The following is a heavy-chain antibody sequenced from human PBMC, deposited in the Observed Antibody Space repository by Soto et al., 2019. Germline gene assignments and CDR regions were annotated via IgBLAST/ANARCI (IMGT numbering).Heavy chain of an antibody. J-gene: IGHJ6*02. CDR3: ARPQGAGDSGYYYYSMDV. D-gene: IGHD3-16*01. CDR1: GYRFTSYC. V-gene: IGHV5-51*01. CDR2: IYPGDSDS. Sequence: GESLKISCKGSGYRFTSYCIGWVRQMPGKGLEWMGIIYPGDSDSRYSQSFQGQVTISVDKSISTAYLQWSSLKASDTAMYYCARPQGAGDSGYYYYSMDVWGQGTTVTVSS.